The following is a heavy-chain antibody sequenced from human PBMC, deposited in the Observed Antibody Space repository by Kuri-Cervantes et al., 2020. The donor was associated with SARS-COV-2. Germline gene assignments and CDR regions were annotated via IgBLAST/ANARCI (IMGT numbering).Heavy chain of an antibody. D-gene: IGHD2-2*01. Sequence: GESLKISCAASGFTFSSYAMHWVRQAPGKGLEWVAVISYDGSNKYYADSVKGRFTISRDNSKNTLYLQMNSLRAEDTAVYYCARDLGVVVTAIDYGMDVWGQGTTVTVSS. CDR2: ISYDGSNK. V-gene: IGHV3-30-3*01. CDR1: GFTFSSYA. CDR3: ARDLGVVVTAIDYGMDV. J-gene: IGHJ6*02.